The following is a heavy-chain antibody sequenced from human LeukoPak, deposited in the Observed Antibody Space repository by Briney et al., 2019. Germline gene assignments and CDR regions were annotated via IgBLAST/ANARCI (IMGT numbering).Heavy chain of an antibody. Sequence: ETLSLTCAVYGGSFSGYYWSWVRQAPGKGLEWVLAISGSGDSTYYADSVKGRFTISRDNSKNTLYLQMNSLRAEDTAVYYCAKVGTYYYDSSGYGSLDYWGQGTLVTVSS. J-gene: IGHJ4*02. D-gene: IGHD3-22*01. CDR1: GGSFSGYY. V-gene: IGHV3-23*01. CDR3: AKVGTYYYDSSGYGSLDY. CDR2: ISGSGDST.